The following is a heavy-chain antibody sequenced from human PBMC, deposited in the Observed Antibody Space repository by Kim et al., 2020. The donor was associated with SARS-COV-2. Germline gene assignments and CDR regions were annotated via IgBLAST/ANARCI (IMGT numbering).Heavy chain of an antibody. CDR3: ARDLDFYFYYDSSGYYGLRGYYYGMDV. CDR1: GFTFSSYS. CDR2: ISSSSSYI. D-gene: IGHD3-22*01. V-gene: IGHV3-21*01. J-gene: IGHJ6*02. Sequence: GGSLRLSCAASGFTFSSYSMNWVRQAPGKGLEWVSSISSSSSYIYYADSVKGRFTISRDNAKNSLYLQMNSLRAEDTAVYYCARDLDFYFYYDSSGYYGLRGYYYGMDVWGQGTTVTVSS.